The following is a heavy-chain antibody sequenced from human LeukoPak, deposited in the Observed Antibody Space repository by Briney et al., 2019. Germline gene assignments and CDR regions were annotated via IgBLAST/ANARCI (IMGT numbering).Heavy chain of an antibody. CDR3: ARAGGPRLKDYYYYMDV. J-gene: IGHJ6*03. CDR1: GYTFTGYY. D-gene: IGHD2-15*01. Sequence: ASVKVSCKASGYTFTGYYMHWVRQAPGQGLEWMGWINPNSGGTNYAQKFQGRVTMTRDTSISTAYMELSRLRSDDTAVYYCARAGGPRLKDYYYYMDVWGKGTTVTVSS. CDR2: INPNSGGT. V-gene: IGHV1-2*02.